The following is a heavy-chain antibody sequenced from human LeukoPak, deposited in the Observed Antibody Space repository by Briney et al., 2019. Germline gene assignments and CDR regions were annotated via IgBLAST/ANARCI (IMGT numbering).Heavy chain of an antibody. Sequence: GGSLRLSCAASGFTFSTYAMSWVRQAPGKGLEWVSLIRGSSISTYYADSVKGRFIISRDNSKNTVYLQMNSLRSEDTAIYYCAKDLYGDYGGIDYWGQGTLVTVSS. CDR1: GFTFSTYA. CDR3: AKDLYGDYGGIDY. J-gene: IGHJ4*02. D-gene: IGHD4-17*01. V-gene: IGHV3-23*01. CDR2: IRGSSIST.